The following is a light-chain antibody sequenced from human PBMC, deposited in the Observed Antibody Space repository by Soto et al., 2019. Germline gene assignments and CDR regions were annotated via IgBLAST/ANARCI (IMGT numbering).Light chain of an antibody. Sequence: EIVLAQSPGTLSLFPGERATISCRASQAVNSFHLAWYQHKPGQSPRPLMFTASSRATGIPDRFSGSESGTDFTLTISRLEAEDSAVYYCQQFGSSPRTFGQGTKVEIK. CDR2: TAS. J-gene: IGKJ1*01. V-gene: IGKV3-20*01. CDR3: QQFGSSPRT. CDR1: QAVNSFH.